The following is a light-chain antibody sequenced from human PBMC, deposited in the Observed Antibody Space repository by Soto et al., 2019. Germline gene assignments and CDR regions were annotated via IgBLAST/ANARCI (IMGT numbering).Light chain of an antibody. CDR2: DNS. Sequence: QSVLTQPPSVSAAAGQTVTISCSGSYSNIGSNFVSWYQHFPGSAPKLLIYDNSQRPSGIPDRFSGSKSCSSATLAITGLQPGDEADYYCGTWDSSLSVVLFGGGTKLTVL. V-gene: IGLV1-51*01. CDR3: GTWDSSLSVVL. CDR1: YSNIGSNF. J-gene: IGLJ2*01.